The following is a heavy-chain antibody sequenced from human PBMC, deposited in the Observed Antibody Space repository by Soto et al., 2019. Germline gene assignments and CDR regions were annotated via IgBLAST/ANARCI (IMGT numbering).Heavy chain of an antibody. CDR3: ARKQSDSSSWYFHPVSLERDHYYYYYGMDV. CDR1: GGTFSSYA. V-gene: IGHV1-69*13. D-gene: IGHD6-13*01. CDR2: IIPIFGTA. Sequence: SVKVSCKASGGTFSSYAISWVRQAPGQGLEWMGGIIPIFGTANYAQKFQGRVTITADESTSTAYMELSSLRSEDTAVYYCARKQSDSSSWYFHPVSLERDHYYYYYGMDVRGQGTTVTVSS. J-gene: IGHJ6*02.